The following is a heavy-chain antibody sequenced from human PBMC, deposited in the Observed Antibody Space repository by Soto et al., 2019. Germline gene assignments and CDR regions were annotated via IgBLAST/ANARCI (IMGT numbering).Heavy chain of an antibody. J-gene: IGHJ4*02. CDR1: GFSFSNGW. CDR2: IKSKVHGETT. D-gene: IGHD1-26*01. CDR3: STDEWE. V-gene: IGHV3-15*05. Sequence: EVQLVESGGGLVKPGGSLRLSCAASGFSFSNGWMSWVRQAPGKGLEWVGRIKSKVHGETTDYAAHVKGRFTISRDDSKNTLYLQMDSLQTEDTAVYYCSTDEWEWGQGTLDTVSS.